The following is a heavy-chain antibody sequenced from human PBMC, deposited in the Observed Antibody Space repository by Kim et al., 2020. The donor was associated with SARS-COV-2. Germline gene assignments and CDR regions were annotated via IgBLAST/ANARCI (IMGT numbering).Heavy chain of an antibody. D-gene: IGHD6-19*01. CDR2: ISYDGSNK. CDR3: ARARAVAGKVYFQH. CDR1: GFTFSSYA. J-gene: IGHJ1*01. V-gene: IGHV3-30*04. Sequence: GGSLRLSCAASGFTFSSYAMHWVRQAPGKGLEWVAVISYDGSNKYYADSVKGRFTISRDNSENTLYLQMNSLRAEDTAVYYCARARAVAGKVYFQHWGQGTLVTVSS.